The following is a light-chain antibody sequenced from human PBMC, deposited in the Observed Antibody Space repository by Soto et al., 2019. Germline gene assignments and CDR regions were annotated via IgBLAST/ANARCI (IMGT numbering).Light chain of an antibody. CDR1: KSVSSY. V-gene: IGKV3-11*01. J-gene: IGKJ4*01. CDR3: QRRSNWGLT. CDR2: DAS. Sequence: EIVVTQSPATLSLSPGERATLSCRAIKSVSSYLAWYQQKPGQAPSLLIYDASNRATGIPARFSGSGSGTDFTLTISSLEPEDFAVYYCQRRSNWGLTVGGGTKVEIK.